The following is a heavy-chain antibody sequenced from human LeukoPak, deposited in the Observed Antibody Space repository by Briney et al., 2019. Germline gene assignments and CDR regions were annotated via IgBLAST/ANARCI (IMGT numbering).Heavy chain of an antibody. CDR1: GGSFSGYY. Sequence: SETLSLTCAVYGGSFSGYYWSWIRQPPGKGLEWIGEINHSGSTNYNPSLKSRVTISVDTSKNQFSLKLSSVTAADTAVYYCAGDGYVNYYGMDVWGQGTTVTVSS. CDR3: AGDGYVNYYGMDV. D-gene: IGHD5-12*01. J-gene: IGHJ6*02. CDR2: INHSGST. V-gene: IGHV4-34*01.